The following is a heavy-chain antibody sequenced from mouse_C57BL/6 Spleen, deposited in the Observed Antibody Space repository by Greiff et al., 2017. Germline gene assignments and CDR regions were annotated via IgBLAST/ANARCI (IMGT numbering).Heavy chain of an antibody. CDR2: IYPGDGDT. Sequence: VKLMESGPELVKPGASVKISCKASGYAFSSSWMNWVKQRPGKGLEWIGRIYPGDGDTNYNGKFKGKATLTADKSSSTAYMQHSSLTSEDSAVYFCAIDYYGSSFFDYWGQGTTLTVSS. CDR3: AIDYYGSSFFDY. V-gene: IGHV1-82*01. CDR1: GYAFSSSW. D-gene: IGHD1-1*01. J-gene: IGHJ2*01.